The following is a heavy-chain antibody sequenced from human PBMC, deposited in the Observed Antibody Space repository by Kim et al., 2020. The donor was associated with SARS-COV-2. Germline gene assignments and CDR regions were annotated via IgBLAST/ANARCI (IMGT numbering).Heavy chain of an antibody. J-gene: IGHJ4*02. D-gene: IGHD3-10*01. CDR2: VCHTAQT. Sequence: SETLSLTCSVSGGSFNSATFCWGWVRRPPGKGLEWIGSVCHTAQTYYNPSLKSQVTISIDTSQRHFSLRLTSVTAADTAVYYCARHYYHGSGTYSPFDCWGQGVLVTVSS. CDR1: GGSFNSATFC. V-gene: IGHV4-39*01. CDR3: ARHYYHGSGTYSPFDC.